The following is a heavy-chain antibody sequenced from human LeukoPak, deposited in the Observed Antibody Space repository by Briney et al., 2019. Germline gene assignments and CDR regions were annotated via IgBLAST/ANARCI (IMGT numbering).Heavy chain of an antibody. J-gene: IGHJ6*04. CDR2: ISYDGSNK. D-gene: IGHD5-18*01. V-gene: IGHV3-30*18. CDR3: AKGGESGYSYGWFYYYYGMDV. Sequence: GGSLRLSCAPSGFTFSSYWMSWVRQAPGKGLEWVAVISYDGSNKYYADSVKGRFTISRDNSKNTLYLQMNSLRAEDTAVYYCAKGGESGYSYGWFYYYYGMDVWGKGTTVTVSS. CDR1: GFTFSSYW.